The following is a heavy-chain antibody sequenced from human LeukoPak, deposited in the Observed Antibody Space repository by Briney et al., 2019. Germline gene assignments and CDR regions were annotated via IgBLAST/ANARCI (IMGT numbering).Heavy chain of an antibody. J-gene: IGHJ5*02. V-gene: IGHV3-30*01. D-gene: IGHD2-15*01. CDR3: ARGGYCSGGSCYRAAIHPFAP. CDR1: GFTLRSYA. Sequence: GGSLRLSCGPSGFTLRSYAVQCLRQARDKALEGLAVISYEGSNIYYADSVKGRFTISRDNSKNTLYLQMNSLRAEDTAVYSCARGGYCSGGSCYRAAIHPFAPWGQGTLVTVS. CDR2: ISYEGSNI.